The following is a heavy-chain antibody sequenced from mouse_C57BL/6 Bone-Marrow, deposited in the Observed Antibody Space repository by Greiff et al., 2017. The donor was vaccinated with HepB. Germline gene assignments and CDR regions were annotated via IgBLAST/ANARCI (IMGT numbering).Heavy chain of an antibody. CDR1: GYAFSSSW. Sequence: QVQLQESGPELVKPGASVKISCKASGYAFSSSWMNWVKQRPGKGLEWIGRIYPGDGDTNYNGKFKGKATLTADKSSSTAYMQLSSLTSEDSAVYFCARKWNDPYFDYWGQGTTLTVSS. CDR2: IYPGDGDT. CDR3: ARKWNDPYFDY. V-gene: IGHV1-82*01. D-gene: IGHD1-3*01. J-gene: IGHJ2*01.